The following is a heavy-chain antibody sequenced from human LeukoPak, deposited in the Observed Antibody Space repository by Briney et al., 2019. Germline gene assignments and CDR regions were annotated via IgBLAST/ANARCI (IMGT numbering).Heavy chain of an antibody. V-gene: IGHV4-4*07. Sequence: SETLSLACTVSGDSISRYYWSWIRQPAGKGLEWIGRFYTIGSTNYNPSLKSRVTMSLDTSKNQFSLTLNSVTAADTAVYYCARSAPSVTSYYFDSWGQGTLVTVSS. D-gene: IGHD4-17*01. J-gene: IGHJ4*02. CDR1: GDSISRYY. CDR3: ARSAPSVTSYYFDS. CDR2: FYTIGST.